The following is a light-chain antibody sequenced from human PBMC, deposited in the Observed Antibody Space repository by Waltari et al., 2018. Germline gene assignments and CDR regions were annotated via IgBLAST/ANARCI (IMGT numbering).Light chain of an antibody. J-gene: IGLJ2*01. V-gene: IGLV2-23*02. Sequence: QSALTQPASVSWSPGQSITISCTGPSRAVGDYYLSSWYQQHPGKAPKLMIYAVSKRPSGVSDRFSGSKSGDMASLTISGLQPEDEAEYFCSSYAGSSKGVFGGGTKVTVL. CDR3: SSYAGSSKGV. CDR1: SRAVGDYYL. CDR2: AVS.